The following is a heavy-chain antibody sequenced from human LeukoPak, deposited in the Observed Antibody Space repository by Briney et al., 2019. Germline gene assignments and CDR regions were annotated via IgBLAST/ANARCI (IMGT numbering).Heavy chain of an antibody. D-gene: IGHD3-3*01. Sequence: TSETLSLTCTVSGGSISSSSYYWGWIRQPPGKGLEWIGSIYYSGSTYYNPSLKGRVTISVDTSKNQFSLKLSSVTAADAAVYYRARHGHDFWSGYFSYYFDYWGQGTLVTVSS. CDR2: IYYSGST. J-gene: IGHJ4*02. CDR1: GGSISSSSYY. V-gene: IGHV4-39*01. CDR3: ARHGHDFWSGYFSYYFDY.